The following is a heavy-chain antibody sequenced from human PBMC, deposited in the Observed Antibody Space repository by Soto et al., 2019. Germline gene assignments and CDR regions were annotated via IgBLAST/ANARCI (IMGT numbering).Heavy chain of an antibody. D-gene: IGHD3-10*01. CDR1: GDSVSSNSAV. Sequence: PSQTLSLTCAISGDSVSSNSAVWNWIRQSPSRGLEWLGRTYYRSKWYNDYTVSVKSRITIKPDTSKNKFSLQLNSVTPEDTAVYYCARGAYGSGNGHFDYWGQGTLVTVSS. J-gene: IGHJ4*02. CDR3: ARGAYGSGNGHFDY. V-gene: IGHV6-1*01. CDR2: TYYRSKWYN.